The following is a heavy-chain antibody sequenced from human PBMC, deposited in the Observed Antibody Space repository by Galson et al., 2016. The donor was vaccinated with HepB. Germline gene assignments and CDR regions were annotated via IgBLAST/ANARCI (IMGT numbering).Heavy chain of an antibody. CDR3: AREDGLNSMWLAS. CDR2: INPIFATA. CDR1: GDTFSVCA. J-gene: IGHJ4*02. V-gene: IGHV1-69*06. Sequence: SVKVSCKAPGDTFSVCAIIWVRQAPGQGLEWMGGINPIFATANYAQKFQGRVSITADKSTSTAYMELSSLRSEDTAVYYCAREDGLNSMWLASWGQGTLVTVSS. D-gene: IGHD6-19*01.